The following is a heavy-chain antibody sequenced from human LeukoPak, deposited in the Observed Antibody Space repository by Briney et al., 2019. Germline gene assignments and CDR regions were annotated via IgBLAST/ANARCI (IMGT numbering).Heavy chain of an antibody. V-gene: IGHV3-33*01. J-gene: IGHJ3*02. CDR2: IWYDGSNK. D-gene: IGHD5-12*01. CDR3: ARDIENVDIVATGGPI. Sequence: GGSLRLSCAASGFTFSSYGMHWVRQAPGKGLEWVAVIWYDGSNKYYADSVKGRLTISRDNSKNTLYLQMNSLRAEDTAVYYCARDIENVDIVATGGPIWGQGTMVTVSS. CDR1: GFTFSSYG.